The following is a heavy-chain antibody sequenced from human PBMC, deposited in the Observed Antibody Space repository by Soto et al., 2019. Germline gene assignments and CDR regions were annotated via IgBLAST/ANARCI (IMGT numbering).Heavy chain of an antibody. CDR3: ARDTSGWYFFAY. CDR2: IYNDGNT. D-gene: IGHD6-19*01. J-gene: IGHJ4*02. V-gene: IGHV3-66*01. CDR1: GFIVSSSY. Sequence: GGSLRLSCAASGFIVSSSYMSWVRQAPGKGLEWVSVIYNDGNTYYADSVKGRFTISRDNSKNTVFLQMSSLRAEDTAVYYCARDTSGWYFFAYRGQGTLVTVSS.